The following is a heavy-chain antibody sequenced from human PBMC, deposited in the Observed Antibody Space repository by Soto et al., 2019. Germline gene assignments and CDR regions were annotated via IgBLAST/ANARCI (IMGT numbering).Heavy chain of an antibody. V-gene: IGHV4-59*01. D-gene: IGHD4-17*01. J-gene: IGHJ5*02. CDR2: ISYSGNT. Sequence: SETLSLTCTVSGGSISSSYWSWIRQSPGKGLEWIGFISYSGNTNYNPSLKSRVTISVDTSKNQFSLKLTSVTAADTAIYYCARAGVGSGDYYNWFAPWGQGTLVTVSS. CDR1: GGSISSSY. CDR3: ARAGVGSGDYYNWFAP.